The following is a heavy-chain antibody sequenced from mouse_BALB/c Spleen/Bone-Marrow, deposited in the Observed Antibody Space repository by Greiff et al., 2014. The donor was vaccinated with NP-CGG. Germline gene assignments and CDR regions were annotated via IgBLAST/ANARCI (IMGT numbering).Heavy chain of an antibody. V-gene: IGHV1-14*01. CDR1: GYTFTSFV. CDR3: ARLGAYRGYGYAIDY. Sequence: EVQLQQSGPEVVKPGASVKMSCKASGYTFTSFVMHWVKQKPGQGLEWIGYINSYNDGTNYNEKYKGKATLTSDKSSSTAYMELSSLTSEDSAVYYCARLGAYRGYGYAIDYWGQGTSVTVSS. CDR2: INSYNDGT. J-gene: IGHJ4*01. D-gene: IGHD2-14*01.